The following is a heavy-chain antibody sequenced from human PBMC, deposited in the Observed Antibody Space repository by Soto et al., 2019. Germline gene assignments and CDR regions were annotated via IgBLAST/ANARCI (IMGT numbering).Heavy chain of an antibody. CDR3: ARAEGNYDFWSGYYSNYYYGMDV. D-gene: IGHD3-3*01. J-gene: IGHJ6*02. V-gene: IGHV4-34*01. Sequence: SETLSLTCAVYGGSFSGYYWSRIRQPPGKGLEWIGEINHSGSTNYNPSLKSRVTISVDTSKNQFSLKLSFVTAADTAVYYCARAEGNYDFWSGYYSNYYYGMDVWGQGTTVTVSS. CDR1: GGSFSGYY. CDR2: INHSGST.